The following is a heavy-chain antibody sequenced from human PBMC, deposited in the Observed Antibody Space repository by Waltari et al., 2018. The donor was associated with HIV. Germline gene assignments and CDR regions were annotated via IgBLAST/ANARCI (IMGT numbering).Heavy chain of an antibody. J-gene: IGHJ4*02. Sequence: DSVKGRFIISRDNSRNTVYLQMSSLRTEDTAVYFCARGWWDVDHWGQGTRVTLSS. CDR3: ARGWWDVDH. V-gene: IGHV3-30*15. D-gene: IGHD1-26*01.